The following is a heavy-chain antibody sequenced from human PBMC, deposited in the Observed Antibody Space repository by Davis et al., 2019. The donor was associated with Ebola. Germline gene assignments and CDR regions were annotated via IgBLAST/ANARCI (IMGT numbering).Heavy chain of an antibody. CDR3: ARTYSTVGFLYYYGMDV. V-gene: IGHV1-2*02. D-gene: IGHD4-11*01. CDR1: GYTFTGYY. Sequence: ASVTVSCKASGYTFTGYYMHWVRQAPGQGLEWMGWINPNSGGTNYAQKFQGRVTMTRDTSTSTVYMELSSLRSEDTAVYYCARTYSTVGFLYYYGMDVWGQGTTVTVSS. J-gene: IGHJ6*02. CDR2: INPNSGGT.